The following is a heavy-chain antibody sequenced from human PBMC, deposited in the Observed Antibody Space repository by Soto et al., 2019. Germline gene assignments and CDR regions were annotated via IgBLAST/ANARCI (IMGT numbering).Heavy chain of an antibody. Sequence: GGSLRLSCAASGFTFSNAWMSWVRQAPGKGLEWVGRIKSKTDGGTTDYAAPVKGRFTISRDDSKNTLYLQMNSLKTEDTAVYYCTTDTYYYDSSDPDAFDIWGQGTMVTVSS. CDR2: IKSKTDGGTT. V-gene: IGHV3-15*01. CDR1: GFTFSNAW. J-gene: IGHJ3*02. D-gene: IGHD3-22*01. CDR3: TTDTYYYDSSDPDAFDI.